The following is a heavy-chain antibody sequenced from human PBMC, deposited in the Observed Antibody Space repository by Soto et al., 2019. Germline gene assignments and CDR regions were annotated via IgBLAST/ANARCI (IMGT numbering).Heavy chain of an antibody. Sequence: GGSLRLSCAASGFTFSSYAMHWVRQAPGKGLEWVAVISYDGSNKYYADSVKGRFTISRDNSKNTLYLQMNSLRAEDTAVYYCARDLAVRDSAFYDILTDWGQGTLVTVSS. D-gene: IGHD3-9*01. CDR2: ISYDGSNK. V-gene: IGHV3-30-3*01. CDR1: GFTFSSYA. CDR3: ARDLAVRDSAFYDILTD. J-gene: IGHJ4*02.